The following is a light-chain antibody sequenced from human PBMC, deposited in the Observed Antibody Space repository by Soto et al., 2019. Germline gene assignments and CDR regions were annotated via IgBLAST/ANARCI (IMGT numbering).Light chain of an antibody. CDR3: QTWGTGVWV. CDR2: LNSDGSH. Sequence: QPVLTQSPSASASLGASVKLTCTLSSGHSSYATAWHQQQPEKGPRYLMKLNSDGSHSKGDGIPDRFSGSSSGAERYLTISSLQSEDEADYYCQTWGTGVWVFGGGTKVTVL. V-gene: IGLV4-69*01. J-gene: IGLJ3*02. CDR1: SGHSSYA.